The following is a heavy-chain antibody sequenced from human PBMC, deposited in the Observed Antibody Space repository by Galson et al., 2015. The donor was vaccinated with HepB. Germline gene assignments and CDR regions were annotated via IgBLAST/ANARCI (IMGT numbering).Heavy chain of an antibody. CDR2: ISSGGTK. CDR3: AKNPASYDYYNMDV. D-gene: IGHD2/OR15-2a*01. CDR1: GFSFISYS. V-gene: IGHV3-48*01. Sequence: SLRLSCATSGFSFISYSMNWVRQAPGRGLEWVSYISSGGTKYYADSVKGRFTISRDNAQKSLYLHMSSLRAEDTGIYYCAKNPASYDYYNMDVWVQGTTVTVSS. J-gene: IGHJ6*02.